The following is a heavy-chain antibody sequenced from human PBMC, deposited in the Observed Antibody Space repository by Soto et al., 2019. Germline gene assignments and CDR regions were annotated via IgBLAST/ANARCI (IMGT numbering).Heavy chain of an antibody. CDR2: MYYSGST. CDR3: ARGWGYDSSGSDAFDI. V-gene: IGHV4-31*03. J-gene: IGHJ3*02. D-gene: IGHD3-22*01. Sequence: QVQLQESGPGLVKPSQTLSLTCTVSGGSISSGGYYWSWIRQHPGKGLGWIAYMYYSGSTYYNPSLKSRVILSVDASKSRISLKLGSVTAADTAVYYGARGWGYDSSGSDAFDIWCQETMVTVSS. CDR1: GGSISSGGYY.